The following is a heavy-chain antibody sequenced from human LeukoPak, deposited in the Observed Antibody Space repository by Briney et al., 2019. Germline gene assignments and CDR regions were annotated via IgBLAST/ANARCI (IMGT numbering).Heavy chain of an antibody. CDR1: GGSISNYY. CDR3: ARAGGFGELLSHFDY. Sequence: SETLSLTCTVSGGSISNYYWSWIRQPPGKGLEWIGYIYYSGSTNYNPSLKSRVTISVDTSKNQFSLKLSSVTAADTAVYYCARAGGFGELLSHFDYWGQGTLVTVSS. CDR2: IYYSGST. J-gene: IGHJ4*02. V-gene: IGHV4-59*01. D-gene: IGHD3-10*01.